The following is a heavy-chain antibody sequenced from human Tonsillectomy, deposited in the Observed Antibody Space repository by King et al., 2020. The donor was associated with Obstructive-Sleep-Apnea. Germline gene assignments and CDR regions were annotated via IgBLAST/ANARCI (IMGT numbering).Heavy chain of an antibody. CDR2: IYPGDSDT. D-gene: IGHD1-26*01. J-gene: IGHJ3*02. V-gene: IGHV5-51*01. CDR3: ARQVYSGSYAPAFDI. CDR1: GYSFTSYW. Sequence: EQLVQSGAEVKKPGESLKISCKGSGYSFTSYWIGWVRQMPGKGLEWMGIIYPGDSDTRYGPSFQGQVTISADKSISTAYLQWGSLKASDTAMYYCARQVYSGSYAPAFDIWGQGTMVTVSS.